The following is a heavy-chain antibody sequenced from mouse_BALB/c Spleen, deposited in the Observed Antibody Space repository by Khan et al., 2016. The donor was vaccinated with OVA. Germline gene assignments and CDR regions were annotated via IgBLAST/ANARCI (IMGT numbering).Heavy chain of an antibody. CDR1: GYNFTSYG. CDR3: ARPPYCSYVMGY. CDR2: INTSTGET. V-gene: IGHV9-3-1*01. Sequence: QIQLVQSGPELKKPGETVKISCKASGYNFTSYGMNWVKQAPGQGLKWMGWINTSTGETTYAADFTGRFVFSLETSASTAYLQINNLKNEDTATYYCARPPYCSYVMGYWGQGTSVTVSS. J-gene: IGHJ4*01. D-gene: IGHD2-10*01.